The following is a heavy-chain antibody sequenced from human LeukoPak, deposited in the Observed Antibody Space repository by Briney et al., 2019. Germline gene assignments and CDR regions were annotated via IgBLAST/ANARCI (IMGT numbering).Heavy chain of an antibody. CDR3: ARDGAAAGRLDYYYYYMDV. CDR2: IYSSGST. J-gene: IGHJ6*03. D-gene: IGHD6-13*01. Sequence: SQTLPLTCTVSGGSISSGRYYWSWIRQSAGEGLEWIGRIYSSGSTNYSPSLKSRVTISVDTSKNQFSLNLTSVTAADTAVYYCARDGAAAGRLDYYYYYMDVWGKGTTVTVSS. CDR1: GGSISSGRYY. V-gene: IGHV4-61*02.